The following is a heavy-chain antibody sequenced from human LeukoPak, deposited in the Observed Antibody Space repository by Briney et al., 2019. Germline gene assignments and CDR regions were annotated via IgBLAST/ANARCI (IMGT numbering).Heavy chain of an antibody. Sequence: GGSLRLSCAASGFTVSSNYMGWVRQAPGKGLEWVSVIYSGGSTYYADSVKGRFTISRDNSKNTLYLQMNSLRAEDTAVYYCARPYYYDSSGYPPGPSDYWGQGTLVTVSS. CDR1: GFTVSSNY. J-gene: IGHJ4*02. V-gene: IGHV3-66*01. D-gene: IGHD3-22*01. CDR2: IYSGGST. CDR3: ARPYYYDSSGYPPGPSDY.